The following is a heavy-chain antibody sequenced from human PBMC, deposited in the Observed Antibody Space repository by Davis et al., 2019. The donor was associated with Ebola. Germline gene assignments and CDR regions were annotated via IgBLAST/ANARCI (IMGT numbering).Heavy chain of an antibody. D-gene: IGHD2-15*01. J-gene: IGHJ6*02. CDR3: ARDRIVVVVAASRGYYYYGMDV. V-gene: IGHV1-69*13. CDR1: GDTLSSYA. Sequence: AASVTVSCKAVGDTLSSYAMTWVRQAPGQGLEWMGGIIPVFRTASYAQKFQGRVTITADESTRTAYMELTGLRSEDTAVYYCARDRIVVVVAASRGYYYYGMDVWGQGTTVTVSS. CDR2: IIPVFRTA.